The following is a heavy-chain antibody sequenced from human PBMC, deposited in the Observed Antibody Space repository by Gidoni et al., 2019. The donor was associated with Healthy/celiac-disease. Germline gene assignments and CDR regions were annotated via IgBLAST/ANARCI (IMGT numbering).Heavy chain of an antibody. J-gene: IGHJ4*02. CDR3: ARGGYGAPGDY. V-gene: IGHV4-59*01. CDR1: GGSISSYY. CDR2: IYYSGST. Sequence: QVQLQESGPGLVKPSETLSLTCPVSGGSISSYYWSWIRQPPGKGLEWIGYIYYSGSTNYNPSLKSRVTISVDTSKNQFSLKLSSVTAADTAVYYCARGGYGAPGDYWGQGTLVTVSS. D-gene: IGHD4-17*01.